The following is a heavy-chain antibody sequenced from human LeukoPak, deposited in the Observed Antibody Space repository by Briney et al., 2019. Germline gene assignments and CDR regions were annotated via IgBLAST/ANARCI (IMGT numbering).Heavy chain of an antibody. V-gene: IGHV3-21*01. Sequence: GGSLRLSCSASGFTFENYVMSWFRQAPGKGLEWVSSISSHSSYIYYADSVKGRFTISRDNAKNSLYLQMNSLRAEDTAVYYCAREPTYSSSWYTNCDYWGQGTLVTVSS. CDR2: ISSHSSYI. D-gene: IGHD6-13*01. CDR3: AREPTYSSSWYTNCDY. J-gene: IGHJ4*02. CDR1: GFTFENYV.